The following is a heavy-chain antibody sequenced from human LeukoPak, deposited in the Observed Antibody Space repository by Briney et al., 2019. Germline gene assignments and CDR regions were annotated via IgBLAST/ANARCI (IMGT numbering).Heavy chain of an antibody. CDR1: GFTFSAYE. Sequence: GGSLRLSCAASGFTFSAYEMNWVRQAPGKGLEWVSYISSSDSTIYYADSVKGRFTISRDNAKNSLYLQMNSLRAEDTAVYYCARDWQSPYFSLGAHWGQGTLVTVSS. V-gene: IGHV3-48*03. CDR3: ARDWQSPYFSLGAH. D-gene: IGHD3-16*01. CDR2: ISSSDSTI. J-gene: IGHJ4*02.